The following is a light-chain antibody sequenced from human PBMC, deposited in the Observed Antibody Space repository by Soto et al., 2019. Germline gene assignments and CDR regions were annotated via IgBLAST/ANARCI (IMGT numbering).Light chain of an antibody. Sequence: DIQMTQSPSTLSASVGDRVTITCRASQSISSWLAWYQQKPGKAPKLLIYDASSLESGVPSRFSATVSGTDFTLTISRLEPEDFAVYYCQQFSSYPLTFGGGTKVEI. J-gene: IGKJ4*01. CDR2: DAS. CDR3: QQFSSYPLT. CDR1: QSISSW. V-gene: IGKV1-5*01.